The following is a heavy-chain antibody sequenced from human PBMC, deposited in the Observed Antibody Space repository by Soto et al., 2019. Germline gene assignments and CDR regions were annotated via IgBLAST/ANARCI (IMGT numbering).Heavy chain of an antibody. CDR2: IIPIFGTA. D-gene: IGHD3-22*01. CDR1: GGTFSSYA. Sequence: QVQLVQSGAEVKKPGSSVKVSCKASGGTFSSYAISWVRQAPGQGLEWMGGIIPIFGTADYAQKFRGRVTLTADEPTSTGNMELSSLISKDTAVYYCASHYDSSGYYYRGLDYWGQGTLVTVSS. J-gene: IGHJ4*02. CDR3: ASHYDSSGYYYRGLDY. V-gene: IGHV1-69*12.